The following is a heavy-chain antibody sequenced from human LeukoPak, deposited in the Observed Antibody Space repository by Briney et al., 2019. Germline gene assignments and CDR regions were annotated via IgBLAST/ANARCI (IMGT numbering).Heavy chain of an antibody. CDR1: GFTFDDYA. D-gene: IGHD1-14*01. J-gene: IGHJ4*02. Sequence: PGGSLRLSCAASGFTFDDYAMHWVRQAPGKGLEWVSGISWNSGSIGYADSVKGRFTISRDNAKNSLYLQMNSLRAEDMALYYCAKHFLPGGYYLDYWGQGTLVTVSS. V-gene: IGHV3-9*03. CDR3: AKHFLPGGYYLDY. CDR2: ISWNSGSI.